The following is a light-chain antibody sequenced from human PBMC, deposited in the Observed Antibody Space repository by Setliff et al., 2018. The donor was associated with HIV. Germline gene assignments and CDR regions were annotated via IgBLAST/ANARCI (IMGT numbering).Light chain of an antibody. Sequence: QSALTQPASVSGSPGQSITISCTGTSNDFGSYDYVSWYQHQPGKVPKLMIYEVSNRPSGVSDRFSGSKSGNTASLTISGLQTEDEADYHCSSFTSSSSYVFGTGTKGTVL. V-gene: IGLV2-14*01. CDR2: EVS. J-gene: IGLJ1*01. CDR3: SSFTSSSSYV. CDR1: SNDFGSYDY.